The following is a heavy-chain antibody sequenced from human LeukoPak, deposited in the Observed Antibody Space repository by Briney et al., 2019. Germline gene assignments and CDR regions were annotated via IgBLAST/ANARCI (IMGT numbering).Heavy chain of an antibody. CDR1: GGTFSSYA. D-gene: IGHD7-27*01. J-gene: IGHJ4*02. Sequence: ASVKVSCKASGGTFSSYAISWVRQAPGQGLEWMGRIIPILGIANYAQKFQGRVTITADKSTSTAYMELSSLRSEDTAVYYCARGTPAGELGYWGQGTLVTVSS. CDR2: IIPILGIA. V-gene: IGHV1-69*04. CDR3: ARGTPAGELGY.